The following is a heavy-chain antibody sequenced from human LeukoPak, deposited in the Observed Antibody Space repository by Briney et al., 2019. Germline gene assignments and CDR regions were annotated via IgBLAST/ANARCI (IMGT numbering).Heavy chain of an antibody. CDR3: ARELGTVTTDY. CDR1: GFTFSSYS. D-gene: IGHD4-17*01. J-gene: IGHJ4*02. V-gene: IGHV3-48*01. CDR2: ISSSSSTI. Sequence: GGSLRLSCAASGFTFSSYSMNWVRQAPGKGLEWVSYISSSSSTIYYADSVKGRFTISRDNAKNSLYLQMNSLRAEDTAVYYCARELGTVTTDYWGQGTQVTVSS.